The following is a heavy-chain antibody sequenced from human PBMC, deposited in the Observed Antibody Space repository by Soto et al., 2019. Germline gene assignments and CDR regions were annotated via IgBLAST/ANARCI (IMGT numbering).Heavy chain of an antibody. CDR1: RGSISSYY. D-gene: IGHD3-22*01. J-gene: IGHJ4*02. V-gene: IGHV4-59*08. Sequence: NPSETLSLTCTVSRGSISSYYWNWIRQPPGKGLEWIGSIYYSGNTNYSPSLKSRVTISVDTSKKQFSLNLTSVTAADTAVYICVGGYPWVGFDYWGQGTLVTVSS. CDR2: IYYSGNT. CDR3: VGGYPWVGFDY.